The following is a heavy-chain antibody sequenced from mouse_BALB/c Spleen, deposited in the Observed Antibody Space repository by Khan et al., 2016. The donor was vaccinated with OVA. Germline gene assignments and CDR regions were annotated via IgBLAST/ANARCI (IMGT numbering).Heavy chain of an antibody. CDR2: ILPGSNSS. CDR3: ARGNYYGSTSWFDY. CDR1: GYTFSSYW. J-gene: IGHJ3*01. D-gene: IGHD1-1*01. V-gene: IGHV1-9*01. Sequence: QIQLVQSGAELMKPGASVKISCKATGYTFSSYWIEWVKQRPGHGLEWIGEILPGSNSSNYNERFKGKATITADTSSNTAYMQLSSLTSEDSAIYYCARGNYYGSTSWFDYWGQGTLVTVSA.